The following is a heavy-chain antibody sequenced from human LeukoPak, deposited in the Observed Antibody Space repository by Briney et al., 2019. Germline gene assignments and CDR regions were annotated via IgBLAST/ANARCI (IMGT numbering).Heavy chain of an antibody. J-gene: IGHJ4*02. Sequence: GGSLRLSCAASEFTFSTYAMNWVRQAPGKGLEWVSSITPSSSKRYYADSVKGRFTISRDNSKNTLYLQMNSLRAEDTAVYYCARGEEYWGQGTLVTVSS. CDR2: ITPSSSKR. V-gene: IGHV3-21*01. CDR3: ARGEEY. CDR1: EFTFSTYA.